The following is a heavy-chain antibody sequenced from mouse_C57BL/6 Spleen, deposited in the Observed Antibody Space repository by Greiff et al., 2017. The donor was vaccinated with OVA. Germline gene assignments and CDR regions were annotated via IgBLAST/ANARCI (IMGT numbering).Heavy chain of an antibody. CDR2: IDPEDGET. CDR1: GFNIKDYY. CDR3: ARSSGNYEGNYFDY. D-gene: IGHD2-1*01. Sequence: LVESGAELVKPGASVKLSCTASGFNIKDYYMHWVKQRTEQGLEWIGRIDPEDGETKYAPKFQGKATITADTSTNTAYLQLSMLTSEDTAVYYCARSSGNYEGNYFDYWGQGTTLTVSS. J-gene: IGHJ2*01. V-gene: IGHV14-2*01.